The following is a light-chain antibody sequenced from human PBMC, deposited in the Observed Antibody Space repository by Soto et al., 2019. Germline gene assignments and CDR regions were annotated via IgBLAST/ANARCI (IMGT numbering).Light chain of an antibody. V-gene: IGLV1-51*01. Sequence: QSVLTQPPSVSAAPGQKVTISCSGSRSNIGNNFVSWYQQAPGAAPKLLIYDNDKRPSEIPDRFTGSKSGTSATLDITGLQTGDEADYFCGTWDSNLRGAYVFGTGIKVTVL. CDR3: GTWDSNLRGAYV. CDR1: RSNIGNNF. CDR2: DND. J-gene: IGLJ1*01.